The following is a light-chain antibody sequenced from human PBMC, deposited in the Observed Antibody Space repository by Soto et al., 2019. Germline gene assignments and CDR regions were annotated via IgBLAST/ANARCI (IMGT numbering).Light chain of an antibody. CDR2: KAS. CDR1: QSISTW. J-gene: IGKJ1*01. Sequence: DIQMTQSPSTLSASVGDRVAITCRASQSISTWLAWYQQKPGKAPKVLIYKASSLESGVPSRFSGSGSGTEFTLTISSLQPDDFATYYCQQYTIYPWTFGQGTTVEIK. V-gene: IGKV1-5*03. CDR3: QQYTIYPWT.